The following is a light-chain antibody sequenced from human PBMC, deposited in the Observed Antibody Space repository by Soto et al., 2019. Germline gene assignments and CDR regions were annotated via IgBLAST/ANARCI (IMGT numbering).Light chain of an antibody. CDR1: SSDVGSYNL. CDR2: EVN. V-gene: IGLV2-14*02. J-gene: IGLJ1*01. CDR3: SSYAGSNWYV. Sequence: QSVLTQPASVSGSPGQSITISCTGTSSDVGSYNLVSWYQQHPGKAPKLMIYEVNERPSGVPDRFSGSKSGNTASLTVSGLQTADEADYYCSSYAGSNWYVFGTGTKVTVL.